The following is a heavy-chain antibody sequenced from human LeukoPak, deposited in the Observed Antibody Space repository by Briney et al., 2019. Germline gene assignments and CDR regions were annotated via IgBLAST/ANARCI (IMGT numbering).Heavy chain of an antibody. D-gene: IGHD3-22*01. CDR2: IFTSGGT. V-gene: IGHV4-4*07. CDR1: GASISRYY. CDR3: ARDYFDSSGYYGRGGYYYMDV. Sequence: SETLSLTCTVSGASISRYYWSWIRQPAGKGLEWIGRIFTSGGTTYNPYVKSRVTISVDKSKNHFSLKLSSVTAADTAVYYCARDYFDSSGYYGRGGYYYMDVWGKGTTVTVSS. J-gene: IGHJ6*03.